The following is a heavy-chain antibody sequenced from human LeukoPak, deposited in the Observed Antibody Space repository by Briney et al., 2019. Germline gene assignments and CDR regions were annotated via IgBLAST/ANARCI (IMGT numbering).Heavy chain of an antibody. J-gene: IGHJ4*02. Sequence: PGGSLRLSCAASGFTFSSYAMHWVRQAPGKGLEWVAVIPYDGSNKYYADSVKGRFTISRDNSKNTLYLQMNSLRAEDTAVYYCARGYLRYFDYWGQGTLVTVSS. CDR1: GFTFSSYA. D-gene: IGHD3-9*01. CDR2: IPYDGSNK. V-gene: IGHV3-30-3*01. CDR3: ARGYLRYFDY.